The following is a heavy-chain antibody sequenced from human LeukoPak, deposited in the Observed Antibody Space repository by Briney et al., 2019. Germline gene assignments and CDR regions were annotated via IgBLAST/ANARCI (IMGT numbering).Heavy chain of an antibody. D-gene: IGHD3-22*01. J-gene: IGHJ4*02. Sequence: ASVKVSCKASGYTFTSYGISWVRQAPGQGLEWMGWISAYNGNTNYAQKLQGRVTMTTDTSTSTAYMELRSLRPDDTAVYYCARVFYYYDSSGYYPTLDYWGQGTLVTVSS. CDR3: ARVFYYYDSSGYYPTLDY. V-gene: IGHV1-18*01. CDR1: GYTFTSYG. CDR2: ISAYNGNT.